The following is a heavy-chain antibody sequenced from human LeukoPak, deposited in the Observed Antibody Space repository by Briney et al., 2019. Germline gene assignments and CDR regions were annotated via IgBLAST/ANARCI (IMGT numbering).Heavy chain of an antibody. CDR3: AREVEYSSSPAFDI. CDR2: INPNSGGT. D-gene: IGHD6-6*01. Sequence: ASVKVSCKASGYTFTGYYMHWVRQAPGQGLEWMGWINPNSGGTNYAQKFQGWVTMTRDTPISTAYMELSRLRSDDTAVYYCAREVEYSSSPAFDIWGQGTMVTVSS. CDR1: GYTFTGYY. J-gene: IGHJ3*02. V-gene: IGHV1-2*04.